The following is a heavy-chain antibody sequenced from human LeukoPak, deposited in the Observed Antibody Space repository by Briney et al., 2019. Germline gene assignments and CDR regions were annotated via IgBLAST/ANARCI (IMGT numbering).Heavy chain of an antibody. Sequence: PETLSLTCTVSGGSISSHYWSWIRQPPGKGLEWIGYIYYSGSTNYNPSLKSRVTISVDTSKNQFSLKLSSVTAADTAVYYCARGHGRVLDYWGQGTLVTVSS. CDR3: ARGHGRVLDY. CDR1: GGSISSHY. J-gene: IGHJ4*02. D-gene: IGHD1-1*01. CDR2: IYYSGST. V-gene: IGHV4-59*11.